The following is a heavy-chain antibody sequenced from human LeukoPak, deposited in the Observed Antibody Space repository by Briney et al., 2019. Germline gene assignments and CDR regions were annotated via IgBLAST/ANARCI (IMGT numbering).Heavy chain of an antibody. J-gene: IGHJ4*02. V-gene: IGHV3-23*01. CDR2: IAGSXGFT. Sequence: GGSLRLSCAASGFPFSSYAMNWVRQAPGKGLEWVSVIAGSXGFTQYADSVKGRFTISRDNSKNTVYLQMNRLRVEDTALYYCVRSLDYWGQGTLVTVSS. CDR3: VRSLDY. CDR1: GFPFSSYA.